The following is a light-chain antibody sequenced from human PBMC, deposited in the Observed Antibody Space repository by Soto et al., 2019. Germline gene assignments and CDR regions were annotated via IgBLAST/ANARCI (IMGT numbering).Light chain of an antibody. CDR3: LQLSAYPLT. J-gene: IGKJ4*01. CDR2: SAS. CDR1: QDINSY. V-gene: IGKV1-9*01. Sequence: IQLTQSPSSLSVSVGDRVTITCRASQDINSYLAWYQQKPGKAPKLLIYSASTLQSGVPSRFSGSASGTDFTLTVSSLQPEDSATYYCLQLSAYPLTFGGGTEVAIK.